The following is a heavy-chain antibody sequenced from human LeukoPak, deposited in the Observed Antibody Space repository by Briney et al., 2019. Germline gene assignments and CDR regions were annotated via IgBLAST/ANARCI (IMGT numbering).Heavy chain of an antibody. J-gene: IGHJ4*02. V-gene: IGHV3-30*18. CDR2: ISYDGSNK. CDR3: AKVQIVATIFLPYFDY. CDR1: GFTFSSHG. Sequence: GGSLRVSCAASGFTFSSHGMHWVSQAPGKGLEWVAVISYDGSNKYHADSVKGRFTISRDNSKNTLYLQMNSLRAEDTAVYYCAKVQIVATIFLPYFDYWGQGTLVTVSS. D-gene: IGHD5-12*01.